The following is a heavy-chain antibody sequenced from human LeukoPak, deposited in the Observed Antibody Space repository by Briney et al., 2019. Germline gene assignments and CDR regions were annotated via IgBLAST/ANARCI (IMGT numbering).Heavy chain of an antibody. D-gene: IGHD3-10*01. CDR2: VYTTGGP. CDR3: ARDRGITTARGVPSWFDP. V-gene: IGHV4-61*02. Sequence: SETLSLTCTVSGVSINSDTYYWTWLRQPAGKGLEWIGRVYTTGGPSYNPSLKSRVTISIDTSKNQFSLKLSSVSAADTAVYYCARDRGITTARGVPSWFDPWGQGTLVTVSS. CDR1: GVSINSDTYY. J-gene: IGHJ5*02.